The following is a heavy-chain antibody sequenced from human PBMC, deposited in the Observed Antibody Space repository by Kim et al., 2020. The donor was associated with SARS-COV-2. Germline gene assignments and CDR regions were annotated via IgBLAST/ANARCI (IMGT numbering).Heavy chain of an antibody. CDR3: ARQLTAVAGDNWFDP. J-gene: IGHJ5*02. V-gene: IGHV4-34*01. CDR2: INHSGNT. Sequence: SETLSLTCAVYGGSFSAYYWSWIRQPPGKGLEWIGEINHSGNTNYNPSLKSRVTISVDTSKNQFSLKLISVTAADTAVYYCARQLTAVAGDNWFDPWGQGTLVTVSS. CDR1: GGSFSAYY. D-gene: IGHD6-19*01.